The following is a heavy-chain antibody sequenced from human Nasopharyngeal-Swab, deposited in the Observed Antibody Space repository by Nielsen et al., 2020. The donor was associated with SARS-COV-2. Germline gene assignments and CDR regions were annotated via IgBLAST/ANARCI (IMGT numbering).Heavy chain of an antibody. J-gene: IGHJ4*02. V-gene: IGHV4-39*07. Sequence: SETLSLTCTVSGGSISRSTYYWGWIRQPPGKGLEWIGSIYHSGRTYYNPSLKSRVTISVDTSKNQFSLKLSSVTAADAAVYYCARGGYSSGWVVYWGQGTLVTVSS. CDR2: IYHSGRT. CDR3: ARGGYSSGWVVY. D-gene: IGHD6-19*01. CDR1: GGSISRSTYY.